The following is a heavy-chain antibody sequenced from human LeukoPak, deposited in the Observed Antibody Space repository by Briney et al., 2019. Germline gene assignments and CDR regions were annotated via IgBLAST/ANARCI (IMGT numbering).Heavy chain of an antibody. Sequence: PGGSLRLSCAASGFTVSSSYVSWVRQAPGKGLEWVSSISSSSSYIYYADSVKGRFTISRDNAKNSLYLQMNSLRAGDTAVYYCARDGGYRAIDYWGQGTLVTVSS. J-gene: IGHJ4*02. CDR2: ISSSSSYI. CDR3: ARDGGYRAIDY. D-gene: IGHD5-12*01. CDR1: GFTVSSSY. V-gene: IGHV3-21*01.